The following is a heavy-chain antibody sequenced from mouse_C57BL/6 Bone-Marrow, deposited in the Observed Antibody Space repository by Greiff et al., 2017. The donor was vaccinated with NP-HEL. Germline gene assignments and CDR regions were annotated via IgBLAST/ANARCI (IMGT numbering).Heavy chain of an antibody. D-gene: IGHD3-3*01. J-gene: IGHJ3*01. CDR2: IDPSDSYT. CDR3: ASGGRRFAY. CDR1: GYTFTSYW. Sequence: QVQLQQPGAELVKPGASVKLSCKASGYTFTSYWMQWVKQRPGQGLEWIGEIDPSDSYTNYNQKFKGKATLTVDTSSSTAYMQLSSLTSEYSAVYYCASGGRRFAYWGQGTLVTVSA. V-gene: IGHV1-50*01.